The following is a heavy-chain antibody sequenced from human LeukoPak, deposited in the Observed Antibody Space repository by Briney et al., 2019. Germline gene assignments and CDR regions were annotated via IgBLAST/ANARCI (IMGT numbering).Heavy chain of an antibody. D-gene: IGHD1-26*01. Sequence: PSETQSLTCAVYGGSLSGYYWSWIRQPPGKGLEWIGEINHSGSTNYNPSLRSRVTISVDTSKNQFSLKLSSVTAADTAVYYCARGATWWGQGTLVTVSS. CDR3: ARGATW. J-gene: IGHJ4*02. CDR1: GGSLSGYY. V-gene: IGHV4-34*01. CDR2: INHSGST.